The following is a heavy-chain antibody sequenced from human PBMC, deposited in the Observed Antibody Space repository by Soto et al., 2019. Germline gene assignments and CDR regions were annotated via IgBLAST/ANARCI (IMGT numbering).Heavy chain of an antibody. V-gene: IGHV3-15*07. CDR3: TTDSRTTLPEIRFDY. CDR2: VKSKADGGSG. CDR1: GFPFNNAW. J-gene: IGHJ4*01. D-gene: IGHD1-26*01. Sequence: PGGSLRLSCAASGFPFNNAWINWVRQVPGKGLKWVGRVKSKADGGSGDYAAPVKGRFVVSRDDSKDIVYLQMNSLKIEDTGVYYCTTDSRTTLPEIRFDYWGHGTQVTVSS.